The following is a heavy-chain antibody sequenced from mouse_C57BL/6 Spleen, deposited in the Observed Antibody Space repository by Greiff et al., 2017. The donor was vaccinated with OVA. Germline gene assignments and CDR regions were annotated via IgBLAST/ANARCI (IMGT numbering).Heavy chain of an antibody. CDR3: ARKEKYGNYLEYYAMDY. CDR1: GFSLTSYG. V-gene: IGHV2-2*01. J-gene: IGHJ4*01. Sequence: QVQLQQSGPGLVQPSQSLSITCTVSGFSLTSYGVHWVRQSPGKGLEWLGVIWSGGSTDYNAAFISRLSISKDNSKSQVFFKMNSLQADDTAIYYCARKEKYGNYLEYYAMDYWGQGTSVTVSS. CDR2: IWSGGST. D-gene: IGHD2-10*02.